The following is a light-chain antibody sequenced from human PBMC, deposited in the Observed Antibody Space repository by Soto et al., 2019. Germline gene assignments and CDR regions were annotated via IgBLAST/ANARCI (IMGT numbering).Light chain of an antibody. CDR1: QSVSSSS. CDR2: GAS. V-gene: IGKV3-20*01. CDR3: QQYGSSPWT. Sequence: EIVLTQSPGTLSLSPGDRATLSCRASQSVSSSSLAWYQQKPGQAPRLLIYGASSRATGIPDRFSGSASGTDFTLTVSRLEPADFAVYYCQQYGSSPWTFGQGTKVEIK. J-gene: IGKJ1*01.